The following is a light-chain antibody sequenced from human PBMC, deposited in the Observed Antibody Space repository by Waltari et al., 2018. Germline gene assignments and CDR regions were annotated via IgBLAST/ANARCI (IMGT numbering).Light chain of an antibody. CDR3: QNHERLPAT. Sequence: DTVLTQSPGTLSFSQGVSATLSCRASQSIGKYLVWYQQNPGQAPRLLIYAASSRATGIPDRFSGSGSGTDFSLTISRLEPEDFAVYYCQNHERLPATFGQGTKVEIK. V-gene: IGKV3-20*01. CDR1: QSIGKY. J-gene: IGKJ1*01. CDR2: AAS.